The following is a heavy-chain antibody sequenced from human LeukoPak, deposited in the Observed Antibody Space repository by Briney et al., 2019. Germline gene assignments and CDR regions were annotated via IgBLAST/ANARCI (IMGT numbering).Heavy chain of an antibody. Sequence: PSGTLSLTCTVSGYSISSGYYWGWIRQPPGKGLEWIGSIYHSGSTYYNPSLKSRVTISVDTSKNQFSLKLSSVTAADTAVYYCARDRGYSYGPEYYFDYWGQGTLVTVSS. D-gene: IGHD5-18*01. CDR1: GYSISSGYY. CDR3: ARDRGYSYGPEYYFDY. CDR2: IYHSGST. J-gene: IGHJ4*02. V-gene: IGHV4-38-2*02.